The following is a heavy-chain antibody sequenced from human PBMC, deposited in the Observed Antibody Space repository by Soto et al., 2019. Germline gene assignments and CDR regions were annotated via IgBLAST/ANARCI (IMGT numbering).Heavy chain of an antibody. J-gene: IGHJ6*02. V-gene: IGHV4-61*01. CDR2: IYYSGST. CDR1: GGSVSSGSYY. CDR3: ARGIEGWYQGRYYYGMDV. Sequence: QVQLQESGPGLVKPSETLSLTCTVSGGSVSSGSYYWSWIRQPPGKGLEWIGYIYYSGSTNYNPSLKSRVTSSVDTSKNQCSLKLSSVTAADPAVYYCARGIEGWYQGRYYYGMDVWGQGTTVTVSS. D-gene: IGHD6-19*01.